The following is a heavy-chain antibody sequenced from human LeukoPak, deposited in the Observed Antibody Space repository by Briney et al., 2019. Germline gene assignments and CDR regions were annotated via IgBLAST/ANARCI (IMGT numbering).Heavy chain of an antibody. CDR2: INSDGSST. CDR1: GFTFSSYS. V-gene: IGHV3-74*01. Sequence: GGSLRLSCAASGFTFSSYSMNWVRQAAGKGLEWVSRINSDGSSTSYADSVKGRFTISRDNAKNTLYLQMNSLRAEDTAVYYCARVSSLRRLGSGNAFDIWGQGTMVTVSS. J-gene: IGHJ3*02. CDR3: ARVSSLRRLGSGNAFDI. D-gene: IGHD3-10*01.